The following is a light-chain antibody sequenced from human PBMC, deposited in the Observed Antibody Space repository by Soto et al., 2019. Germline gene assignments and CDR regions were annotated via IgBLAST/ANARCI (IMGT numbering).Light chain of an antibody. CDR2: KAS. J-gene: IGKJ1*01. V-gene: IGKV1-5*03. CDR1: QTISSW. Sequence: DIQITQSPSTLSGSVGDRVTITGQASQTISSWLAWYQQKPGKAPKLLIYKASTLKSGVPSRFSGSGSGTEFTLTISSLQPDDFATYYCQHYNSYSEAFGQGTTVDIK. CDR3: QHYNSYSEA.